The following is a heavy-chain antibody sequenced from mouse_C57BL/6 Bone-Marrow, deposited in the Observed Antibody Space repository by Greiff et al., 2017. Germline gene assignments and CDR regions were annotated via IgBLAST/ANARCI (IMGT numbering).Heavy chain of an antibody. D-gene: IGHD2-5*01. CDR1: GFSLTSYG. J-gene: IGHJ3*01. CDR3: ASYSNYGWFAY. V-gene: IGHV2-2*01. CDR2: IWSGGST. Sequence: VMLVESGPGLVQPSQSLSITCTVSGFSLTSYGVHWVRQSPGKGLAWLGVIWSGGSTDYNAAFISRLSISKDNSKCQVFFKMNSLQADDTAIYYCASYSNYGWFAYWGKGTLVTVSA.